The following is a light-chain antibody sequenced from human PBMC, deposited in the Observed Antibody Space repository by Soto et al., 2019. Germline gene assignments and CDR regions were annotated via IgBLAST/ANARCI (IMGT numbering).Light chain of an antibody. CDR3: CSYAGSYNYV. V-gene: IGLV2-11*01. CDR1: SSDVGAYNY. Sequence: QSALTQPRSVSGSPGQSVTISCTGTSSDVGAYNYVSWYQQHPGKAPKVRIYDVSKRPSGVPDRFSGSKSGTTASLTISGLQADDEADYYCCSYAGSYNYVFGSGTKLTVL. J-gene: IGLJ1*01. CDR2: DVS.